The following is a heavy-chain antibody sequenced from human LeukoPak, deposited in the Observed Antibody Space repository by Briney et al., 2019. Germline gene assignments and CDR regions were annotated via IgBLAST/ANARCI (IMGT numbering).Heavy chain of an antibody. CDR3: VYCGRWASGSYQLGT. J-gene: IGHJ5*02. D-gene: IGHD1-26*01. CDR1: GYTFTSYY. CDR2: INPSGGST. Sequence: ASVKVSCKASGYTFTSYYMHWVRQAPGQGLEWMGIINPSGGSTSYAQKFQGRVTMTRDTSTSTVYMELSSLRSDDTAVYYCVYCGRWASGSYQLGTWGQGTLVTVSS. V-gene: IGHV1-46*01.